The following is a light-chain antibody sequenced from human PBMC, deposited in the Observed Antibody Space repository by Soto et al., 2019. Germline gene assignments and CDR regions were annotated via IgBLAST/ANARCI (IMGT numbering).Light chain of an antibody. V-gene: IGLV2-8*01. J-gene: IGLJ3*02. CDR2: EVT. Sequence: LAQAPSAAGVSGPAVTVSFNGNNSGVGGYNYVSWYQQYPGRAPKLMIYEVTKRPSGVPDRFSGSKSGNTASLTVSGLQAEDEADYYCSSYAASNNFYFVFGGGTKVTV. CDR3: SSYAASNNFYFV. CDR1: NSGVGGYNY.